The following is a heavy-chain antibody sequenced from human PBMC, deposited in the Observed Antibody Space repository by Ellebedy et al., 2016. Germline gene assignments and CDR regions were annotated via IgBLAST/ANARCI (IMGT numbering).Heavy chain of an antibody. V-gene: IGHV1-2*02. CDR3: ARDTLNYYYDSSGYFDY. J-gene: IGHJ4*02. CDR2: INPNSGGT. Sequence: ASVKVSXXASGYTFTGYYMHWVRQAPGQGLEWMGWINPNSGGTNYAQKFQGRVTMTRDTSISTAYMELSRLRSDDTAVYYCARDTLNYYYDSSGYFDYWGQGTLVTVSS. CDR1: GYTFTGYY. D-gene: IGHD3-22*01.